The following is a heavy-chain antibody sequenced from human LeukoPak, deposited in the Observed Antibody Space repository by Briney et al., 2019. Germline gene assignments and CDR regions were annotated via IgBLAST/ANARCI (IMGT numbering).Heavy chain of an antibody. D-gene: IGHD3-22*01. CDR3: AREKLDTRGYVDY. CDR1: GFTFSTYW. Sequence: GGSLRLSCAGSGFTFSTYWMSWVRQAPGKGLDWVADIKQDGTDKYYVDSVKGRFTISRDNAKNLLYLQMNSLRAEDTAVYYCAREKLDTRGYVDYWGQGTLVTVSS. V-gene: IGHV3-7*01. CDR2: IKQDGTDK. J-gene: IGHJ4*02.